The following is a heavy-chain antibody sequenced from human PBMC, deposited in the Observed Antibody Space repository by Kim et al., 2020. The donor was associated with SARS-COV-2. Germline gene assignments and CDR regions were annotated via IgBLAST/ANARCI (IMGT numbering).Heavy chain of an antibody. CDR3: ARFEYSSSRGAFDI. V-gene: IGHV3-53*04. CDR2: IYSGGST. Sequence: GGSLRLSCAASGFTVSSNYMSWVRQAPGKGLEWVSVIYSGGSTYYADSVKGRFTISRHNSKNTLYLQMNSLRAEDTAVYYCARFEYSSSRGAFDIWGQGTMVTVSS. D-gene: IGHD6-6*01. J-gene: IGHJ3*02. CDR1: GFTVSSNY.